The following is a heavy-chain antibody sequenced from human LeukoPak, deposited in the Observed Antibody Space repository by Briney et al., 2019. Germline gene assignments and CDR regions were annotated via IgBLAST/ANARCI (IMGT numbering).Heavy chain of an antibody. Sequence: SETLSLTCTVSGGSISSSSYYWGWIRQPPGKGLEWIGSIYYSGSTYYNPSLKSRVTISVDTSKNQFSLKLSSVTAADTAVYYCATIGGWELLPDGYYFDYWGQGTLVTVSS. D-gene: IGHD1-26*01. CDR3: ATIGGWELLPDGYYFDY. CDR1: GGSISSSSYY. CDR2: IYYSGST. V-gene: IGHV4-39*07. J-gene: IGHJ4*02.